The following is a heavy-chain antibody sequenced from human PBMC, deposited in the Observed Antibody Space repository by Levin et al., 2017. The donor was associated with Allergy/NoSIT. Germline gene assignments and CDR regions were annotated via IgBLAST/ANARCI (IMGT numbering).Heavy chain of an antibody. Sequence: PSETLSLTCSVSGAFISSFYWSWIRHPAGKGLEWIGRVYPNGITNYNPSLKSRVTMSIDTSKSDFSLMVTSVTAADTAVYYCAREPCESGCSCDYWGQGTLVTVSS. CDR3: AREPCESGCSCDY. V-gene: IGHV4-4*07. CDR1: GAFISSFY. J-gene: IGHJ4*02. D-gene: IGHD3-10*01. CDR2: VYPNGIT.